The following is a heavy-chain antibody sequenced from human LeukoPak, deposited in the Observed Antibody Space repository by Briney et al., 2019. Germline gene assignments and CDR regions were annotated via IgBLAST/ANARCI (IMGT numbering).Heavy chain of an antibody. D-gene: IGHD3-10*01. Sequence: ASVKVSCKASGYTFTNYDINWVRQAPGQGLEWVGWMNPSDGSADFAQKFQGRVTMTRDTSISTAYMELSSLRSEDTAVYYCARGRDQYYYGSGSNIGNLDYWGLGTLVTVSS. V-gene: IGHV1-8*01. CDR1: GYTFTNYD. CDR2: MNPSDGSA. CDR3: ARGRDQYYYGSGSNIGNLDY. J-gene: IGHJ4*02.